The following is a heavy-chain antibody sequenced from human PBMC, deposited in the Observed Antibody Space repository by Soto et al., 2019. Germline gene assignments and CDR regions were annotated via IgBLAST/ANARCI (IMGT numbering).Heavy chain of an antibody. CDR3: ARDAPPLAYYYDPNWFDP. CDR1: GGSFSGYY. CDR2: IDQSGST. D-gene: IGHD3-22*01. J-gene: IGHJ5*02. Sequence: SETLSLTCAVYGGSFSGYYWNWLRQPPGEGLEWIGKIDQSGSTNYNPSLKSRVTMSVDTSRSQFSLKLTSVTAMDTAVYYCARDAPPLAYYYDPNWFDPWGQGTLVTVSS. V-gene: IGHV4-34*01.